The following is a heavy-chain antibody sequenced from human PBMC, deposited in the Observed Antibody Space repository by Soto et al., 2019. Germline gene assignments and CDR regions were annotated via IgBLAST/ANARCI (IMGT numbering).Heavy chain of an antibody. J-gene: IGHJ4*01. CDR3: ARSMPHYDFWSGYPDY. CDR1: GFTFTRYS. D-gene: IGHD3-3*01. CDR2: ISSTTNYI. V-gene: IGHV3-21*01. Sequence: WGALRLSCAASGFTFTRYSMKWGRHAPGKGLEWDSSISSTTNYIYYADSMKGRFTVSRDNAKNSVYLEMNSLSAQDTALYYCARSMPHYDFWSGYPDYWGHGTLVTVSS.